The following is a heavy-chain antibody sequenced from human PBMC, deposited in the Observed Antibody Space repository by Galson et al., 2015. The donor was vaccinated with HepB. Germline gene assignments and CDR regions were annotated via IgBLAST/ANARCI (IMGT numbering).Heavy chain of an antibody. D-gene: IGHD2-2*01. Sequence: SLRLSCAASGFTFSSYAMHWVRQAPGKGLEWVAVISHDGSNKYYADSVKGRFTISRDNSKNTLYLQMNSLRAEDTAVYYCARDKATRYCSSTSCYPLHYWGQGTLVTVSS. CDR3: ARDKATRYCSSTSCYPLHY. J-gene: IGHJ4*02. CDR1: GFTFSSYA. V-gene: IGHV3-30-3*01. CDR2: ISHDGSNK.